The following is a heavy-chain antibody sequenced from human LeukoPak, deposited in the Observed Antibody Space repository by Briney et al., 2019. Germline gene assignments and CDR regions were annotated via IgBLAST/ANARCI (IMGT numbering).Heavy chain of an antibody. CDR3: ARDTRYSSGWYDAFDI. CDR1: VFTFSSYS. V-gene: IGHV3-21*01. J-gene: IGHJ3*02. Sequence: GGSLRLSCAASVFTFSSYSMNWVRQAPGKGLEWVSSISSSSSYIYYADSVKGRFTISRDNAKNSLYLQMNSLRAEDTAVYYCARDTRYSSGWYDAFDIWGQGTMVTVSS. D-gene: IGHD6-19*01. CDR2: ISSSSSYI.